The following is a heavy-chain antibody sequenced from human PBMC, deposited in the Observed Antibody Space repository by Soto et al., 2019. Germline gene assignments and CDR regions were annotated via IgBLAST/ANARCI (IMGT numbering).Heavy chain of an antibody. CDR1: GDSVSSNSAA. J-gene: IGHJ5*02. V-gene: IGHV6-1*01. Sequence: PSQTLSLTCAISGDSVSSNSAAWNWIRLSPSRGLEWLARTYYRSRWYNDYAVSVRSRITVNPDTSKNQFSLQLSSVTPEDTAVYYCARLVDYGSGGSCSSWCDPWGQGTLVTVSS. D-gene: IGHD2-15*01. CDR2: TYYRSRWYN. CDR3: ARLVDYGSGGSCSSWCDP.